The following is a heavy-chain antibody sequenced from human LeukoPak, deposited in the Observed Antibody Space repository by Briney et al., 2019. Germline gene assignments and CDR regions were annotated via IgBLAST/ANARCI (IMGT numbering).Heavy chain of an antibody. Sequence: GGSLRLSCAASGFTFSSYAMHWVRQAPGKGLEYVSAISSNGGSTYYAHSVKGRFTISRDNSKNTLYLQMGSLRAEAMAVYYCARVGAVAGFDYWGQGTLVTVSS. CDR1: GFTFSSYA. CDR3: ARVGAVAGFDY. D-gene: IGHD6-19*01. CDR2: ISSNGGST. V-gene: IGHV3-64*01. J-gene: IGHJ4*02.